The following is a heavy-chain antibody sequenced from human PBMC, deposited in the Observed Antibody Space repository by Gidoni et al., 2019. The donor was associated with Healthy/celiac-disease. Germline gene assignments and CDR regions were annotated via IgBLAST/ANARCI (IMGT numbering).Heavy chain of an antibody. CDR3: TAPWVLGISTRYYGMDV. V-gene: IGHV3-73*02. CDR1: GFAVSGSD. Sequence: EVQLVESGGGLVQPGGSLKLSCAASGFAVSGSDMDWVRQASGKGLEWVGCIRSKANSYATAYAASVKGRFTISRDDSKNTAYLQMNSLKTEDTAVYYCTAPWVLGISTRYYGMDVWGQGTTVTVSS. D-gene: IGHD7-27*01. J-gene: IGHJ6*02. CDR2: IRSKANSYAT.